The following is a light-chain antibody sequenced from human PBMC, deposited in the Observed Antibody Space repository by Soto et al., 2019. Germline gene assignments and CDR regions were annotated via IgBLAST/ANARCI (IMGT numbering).Light chain of an antibody. Sequence: QSALTQPPSASGFPGQSVTISCTGTSSDVGYYDYVSWYQQHPGKAPKLVIYEVTKRPSGVPDRVSASKSCNTASLPVSGLRAEDEADYYCSSYAGSNNFVFGSGTKLTVL. CDR1: SSDVGYYDY. J-gene: IGLJ1*01. CDR3: SSYAGSNNFV. V-gene: IGLV2-8*01. CDR2: EVT.